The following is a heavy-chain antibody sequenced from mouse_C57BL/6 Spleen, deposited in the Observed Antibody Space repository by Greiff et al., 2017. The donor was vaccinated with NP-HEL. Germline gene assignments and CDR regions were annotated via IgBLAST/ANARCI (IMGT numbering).Heavy chain of an antibody. CDR2: IYPGAGDT. CDR3: ARGGLDYYGSSSYFDV. CDR1: GYAFSSYW. Sequence: VQLQQSGAELVKPGASVKISCKASGYAFSSYWMNWVKQRPGKGLEWIGQIYPGAGDTNYNGKFKGKAKRTADKSSSTAYMQLSRLTSEDSAVYVCARGGLDYYGSSSYFDVWGTGTTVTVSS. J-gene: IGHJ1*03. D-gene: IGHD1-1*01. V-gene: IGHV1-80*01.